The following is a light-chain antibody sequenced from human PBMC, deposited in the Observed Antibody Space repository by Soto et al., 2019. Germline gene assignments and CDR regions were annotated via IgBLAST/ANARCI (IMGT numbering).Light chain of an antibody. V-gene: IGKV1-17*03. CDR2: AAS. Sequence: DILGTQSPAAMSASLGDRVTITCRASQGISNYLAWFQQKPGKVPKRLIYAASSLQGGVPSRFSGSGSGTEFTLTISSMQPEDFATYYCIQHNSFFGQGTRLEIK. J-gene: IGKJ5*01. CDR3: IQHNSF. CDR1: QGISNY.